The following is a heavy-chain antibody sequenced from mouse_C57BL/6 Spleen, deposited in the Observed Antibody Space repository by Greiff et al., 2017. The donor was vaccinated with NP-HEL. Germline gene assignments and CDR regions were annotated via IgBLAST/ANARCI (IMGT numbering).Heavy chain of an antibody. CDR2: IWSGGST. Sequence: VQLQQSGPGLVQPSQSLSITCTVSGFSLTSYGVHWVRQSPGKGLEWLGVIWSGGSTDYNAAFISRLSISKDNSKSQVSFKINSLQADDTARYYCAREGGTSWFAYWGQGTLVTVSA. D-gene: IGHD4-1*01. CDR3: AREGGTSWFAY. J-gene: IGHJ3*01. CDR1: GFSLTSYG. V-gene: IGHV2-2*01.